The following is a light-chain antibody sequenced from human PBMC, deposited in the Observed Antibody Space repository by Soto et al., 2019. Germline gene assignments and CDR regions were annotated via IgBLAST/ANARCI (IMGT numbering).Light chain of an antibody. Sequence: DIQMTQSPSSLSASVGDRVTITCRPSRGIGNALAWYQQKPGTVPKLLIHSASTLQSGVPSRFSGSGSGTDFTLTISSLQPEDVASYYSQKYDSAPTVGPGTKVDIK. J-gene: IGKJ1*01. CDR1: RGIGNA. CDR2: SAS. V-gene: IGKV1-27*01. CDR3: QKYDSAPT.